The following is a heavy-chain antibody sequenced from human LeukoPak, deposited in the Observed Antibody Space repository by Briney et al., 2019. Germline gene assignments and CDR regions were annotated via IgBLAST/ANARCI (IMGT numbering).Heavy chain of an antibody. V-gene: IGHV1-18*01. D-gene: IGHD1-26*01. J-gene: IGHJ4*02. Sequence: GASVKVSCKASGYTFTSYGISWVRQAPGQGLEWMGWISAYNGNKNYAQKLQGRVTMTTDTSTSTAYMELRSLRSDDTAVYYCARDLEGVVGATPSDYWGQGTLVTVSS. CDR2: ISAYNGNK. CDR1: GYTFTSYG. CDR3: ARDLEGVVGATPSDY.